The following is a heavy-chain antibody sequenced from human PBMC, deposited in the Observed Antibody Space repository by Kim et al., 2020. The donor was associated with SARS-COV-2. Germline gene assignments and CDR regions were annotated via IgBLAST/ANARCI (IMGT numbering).Heavy chain of an antibody. CDR3: ARGFRGVNLGY. D-gene: IGHD3-16*01. J-gene: IGHJ4*02. V-gene: IGHV1-3*01. CDR2: T. Sequence: TKYPQKFQGRVTITRDTSASTAYMELTSLTSEDTAMYYCARGFRGVNLGYWGQGTLVTVSS.